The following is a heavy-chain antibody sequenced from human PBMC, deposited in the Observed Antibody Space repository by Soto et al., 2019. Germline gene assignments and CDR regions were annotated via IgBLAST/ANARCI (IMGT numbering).Heavy chain of an antibody. CDR2: IYYSGST. CDR3: ARSQSGYSSSRTLFDP. CDR1: GGSISSYY. D-gene: IGHD6-13*01. J-gene: IGHJ5*02. Sequence: KPSETLSLTCTVSGGSISSYYWSWIRQPPGKGLEWIGYIYYSGSTNYNPSLKSRVTISVDTSKNQFSLKLSSVTAADTAVYYCARSQSGYSSSRTLFDPWGQGTLVTVSS. V-gene: IGHV4-59*01.